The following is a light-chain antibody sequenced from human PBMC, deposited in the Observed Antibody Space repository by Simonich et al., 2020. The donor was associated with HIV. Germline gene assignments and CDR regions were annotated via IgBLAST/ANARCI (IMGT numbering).Light chain of an antibody. CDR3: QQFNSYSYT. J-gene: IGKJ2*01. CDR2: AAS. Sequence: DIQMTQSPSSLSESAGDRVTITCRASQSMSRYLNWYQQKPGKAPKLLIYAASSWQSGVPSRFSGSGSGTEFTLTISSLQPDDFATYYCQQFNSYSYTFGQGTKLEIK. CDR1: QSMSRY. V-gene: IGKV1-39*01.